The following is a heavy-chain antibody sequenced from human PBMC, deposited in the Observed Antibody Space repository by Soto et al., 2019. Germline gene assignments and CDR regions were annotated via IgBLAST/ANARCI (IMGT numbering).Heavy chain of an antibody. CDR2: INAGNGNT. CDR1: GYTFTSYA. V-gene: IGHV1-3*01. J-gene: IGHJ3*02. Sequence: ASVKVSCEASGYTFTSYAMHCVRQAPGQRLEWMGWINAGNGNTKYSQKFQGRVTITRDTSASTAYMELSSLRSEDTAVYYCARASGIAARPRAFDIWGQGTMVTVSS. CDR3: ARASGIAARPRAFDI. D-gene: IGHD6-6*01.